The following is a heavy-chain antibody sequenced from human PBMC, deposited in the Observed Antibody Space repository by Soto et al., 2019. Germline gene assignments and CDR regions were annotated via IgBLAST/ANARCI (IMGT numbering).Heavy chain of an antibody. V-gene: IGHV3-15*01. J-gene: IGHJ2*01. CDR3: TTYFEYCSSTSCLDWYFDL. CDR2: IKSKTDGGTT. D-gene: IGHD2-2*01. Sequence: GGSLRLSCAASGFTFSNAWMSWVRQAPGKGLEWVGRIKSKTDGGTTDYAAPVKGRFTISRDDSKNTLYLQMNSLKTEDTAVYFCTTYFEYCSSTSCLDWYFDLWGRGTLVTVSS. CDR1: GFTFSNAW.